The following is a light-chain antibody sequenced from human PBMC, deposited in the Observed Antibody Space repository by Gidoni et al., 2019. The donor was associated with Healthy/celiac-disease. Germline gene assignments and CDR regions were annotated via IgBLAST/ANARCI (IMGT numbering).Light chain of an antibody. J-gene: IGKJ2*04. CDR3: QQSYSTLSMCS. CDR1: QSISSY. Sequence: DIQMTQSPSSLSASVGDRVTITCRASQSISSYLNWYQQKPRKAPKLLIYAASSLQSGVPSRFSGSGSGTDFTLTISSLQPEDFATYYCQQSYSTLSMCSFGQGTKLEIK. V-gene: IGKV1-39*01. CDR2: AAS.